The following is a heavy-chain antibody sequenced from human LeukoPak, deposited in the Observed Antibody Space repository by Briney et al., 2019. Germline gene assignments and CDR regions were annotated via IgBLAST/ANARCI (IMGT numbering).Heavy chain of an antibody. CDR2: IWYDGSDK. CDR3: ARFSGPYSSGWFFDF. D-gene: IGHD6-19*01. CDR1: GFTFSGYW. Sequence: PGGSLRLSCAASGFTFSGYWMHWVRQAPGKGLEWVAIIWYDGSDKYYADSVKGRFTISRDNAKNTLYLQMNSLRAEDTAVYYCARFSGPYSSGWFFDFWGQGTLVTVSS. V-gene: IGHV3-33*08. J-gene: IGHJ4*02.